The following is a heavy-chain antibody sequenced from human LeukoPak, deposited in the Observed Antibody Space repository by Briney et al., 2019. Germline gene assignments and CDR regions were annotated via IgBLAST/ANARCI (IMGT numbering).Heavy chain of an antibody. CDR1: GFTFSSYE. Sequence: PGGSLRLSRAASGFTFSSYELNWVRQAPGKGLEGVSYISSRCSTIYYADSVKGRFTISRDNAKNSLYLQMSSLRAEDTAVYYCARDGVRGYCSSTSCYFDWGQGTLVTVSS. CDR3: ARDGVRGYCSSTSCYFD. D-gene: IGHD2-2*01. V-gene: IGHV3-48*03. CDR2: ISSRCSTI. J-gene: IGHJ4*02.